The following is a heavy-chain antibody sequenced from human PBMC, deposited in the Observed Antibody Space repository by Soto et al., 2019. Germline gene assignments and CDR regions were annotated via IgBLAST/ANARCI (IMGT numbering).Heavy chain of an antibody. V-gene: IGHV3-23*01. CDR2: ISGSGGST. Sequence: GGSLRLSCAASGFTFSSYAMSWVRQAPGKGLEWVSAISGSGGSTYYADSVKGRFTISRDNSKNTLYLQMNSLRAEDTAVYYCAKTTDYYDSSGVVHISGYYYYYGMDVWGQGTTVTVSS. J-gene: IGHJ6*02. CDR3: AKTTDYYDSSGVVHISGYYYYYGMDV. D-gene: IGHD3-22*01. CDR1: GFTFSSYA.